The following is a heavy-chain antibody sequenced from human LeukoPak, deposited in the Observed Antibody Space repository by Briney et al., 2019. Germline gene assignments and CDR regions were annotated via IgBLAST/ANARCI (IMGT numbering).Heavy chain of an antibody. CDR3: AKRAYSSSWYPDY. CDR2: ISGSGGST. J-gene: IGHJ4*02. D-gene: IGHD6-13*01. Sequence: GGSLRLSCAASGFTFSSYSMNWVRQAPGKGLEWVSAISGSGGSTYYADSVKGRFTISRDNSKNTLYLQMNSLRAEDTAVYYCAKRAYSSSWYPDYWGQGTLVTVSS. CDR1: GFTFSSYS. V-gene: IGHV3-23*01.